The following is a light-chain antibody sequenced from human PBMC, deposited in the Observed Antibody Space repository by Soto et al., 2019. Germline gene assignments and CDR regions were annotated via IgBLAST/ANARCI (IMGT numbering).Light chain of an antibody. Sequence: EIVLTQSPGTLSLSPGERATLSCRASQSFRGNYLAWYQQKPGQAPRLLIYGASSRATGIPDRFSGSGSGTDFTLTISRLEPEDIAVYYCQQYGISPRTFGQGTKVEIK. CDR1: QSFRGNY. CDR3: QQYGISPRT. CDR2: GAS. V-gene: IGKV3-20*01. J-gene: IGKJ1*01.